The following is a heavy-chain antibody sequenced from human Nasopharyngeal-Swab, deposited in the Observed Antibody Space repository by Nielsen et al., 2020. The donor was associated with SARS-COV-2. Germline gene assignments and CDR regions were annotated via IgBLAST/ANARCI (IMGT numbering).Heavy chain of an antibody. Sequence: GGSLRLSCAASGFTFSSYAVHWVRQAPGKGLEWVAVISYDESNKYYADSVKGRFTISRDNSKNTLYLQMDSLRAEDTAVYYCARGRYCSTTSCYAAYYYHYVDVWDKGTMVTVSS. CDR2: ISYDESNK. CDR1: GFTFSSYA. V-gene: IGHV3-30-3*01. D-gene: IGHD2-2*01. J-gene: IGHJ6*03. CDR3: ARGRYCSTTSCYAAYYYHYVDV.